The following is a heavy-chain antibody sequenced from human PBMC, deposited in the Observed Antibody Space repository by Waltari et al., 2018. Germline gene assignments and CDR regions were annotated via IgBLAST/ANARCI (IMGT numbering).Heavy chain of an antibody. CDR3: ARDKLVGYSSSWRLDY. J-gene: IGHJ4*02. Sequence: QVQLVQSGAEVKKPGSSVKVSCKASGGTFSSYAISWVRQAPGQGLEWMGRIIPIFGTANDAQKFQGRVTITADKSTSTAYMELSSLRSEDTAVYYCARDKLVGYSSSWRLDYWGQGTLVTVSS. D-gene: IGHD6-13*01. CDR1: GGTFSSYA. V-gene: IGHV1-69*08. CDR2: IIPIFGTA.